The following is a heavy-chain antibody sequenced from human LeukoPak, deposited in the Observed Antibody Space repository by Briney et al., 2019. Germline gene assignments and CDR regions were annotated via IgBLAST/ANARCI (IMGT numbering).Heavy chain of an antibody. CDR2: VSVSGDEI. CDR3: ARDRSIIMDRGTPDAFDI. V-gene: IGHV3-48*03. D-gene: IGHD3-10*01. J-gene: IGHJ3*02. CDR1: GFSFSSFE. Sequence: GGSLRLSCVGSGFSFSSFEYNWVRQAPGKGLEWVSYVSVSGDEIHHADSVKGRFTISRDNAKNSVFLQMNSLRAEDTAVYYCARDRSIIMDRGTPDAFDIWGQGTMVTVSS.